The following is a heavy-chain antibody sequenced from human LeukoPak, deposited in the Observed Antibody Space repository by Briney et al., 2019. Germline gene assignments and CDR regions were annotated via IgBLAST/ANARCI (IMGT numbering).Heavy chain of an antibody. V-gene: IGHV4-30-4*01. CDR3: ARHPRDGYNSYYYGMDV. D-gene: IGHD5-24*01. CDR1: GGSISSGDYY. Sequence: SQTLSLTCTVSGGSISSGDYYWSWIRQPPGKGLEWIGYIYYSGSTYYNPSLKSRVTISVDTSKNQFSLKLSSVTAADTAVYYCARHPRDGYNSYYYGMDVWGQGTTVTVSS. J-gene: IGHJ6*02. CDR2: IYYSGST.